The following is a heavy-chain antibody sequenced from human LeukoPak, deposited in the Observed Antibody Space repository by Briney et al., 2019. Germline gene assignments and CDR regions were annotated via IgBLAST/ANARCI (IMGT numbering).Heavy chain of an antibody. V-gene: IGHV4-34*01. CDR2: IYESGTT. CDR1: GESLNSYY. J-gene: IGHJ4*02. Sequence: SETLSLTCAVYGESLNSYYWSWVRQPPGEGLEGIGEIYESGTTKYNPSLKSRVAISMVPSKQQFSLRLSSVTAADTAVYYCARGAWATRLASWGLGTPVIVSS. CDR3: ARGAWATRLAS. D-gene: IGHD2-15*01.